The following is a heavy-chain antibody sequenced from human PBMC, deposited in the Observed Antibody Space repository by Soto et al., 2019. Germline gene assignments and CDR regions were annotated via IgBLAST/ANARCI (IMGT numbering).Heavy chain of an antibody. J-gene: IGHJ4*02. Sequence: PSETLSLTGAVCGGSISSGGYSWSWIRQPPGKGLEWIGYIYYSGSTYYNPSLKSRVTISVDTSKNQFSLKLSSVTAADTAVYYCARAQGSGFLVSWGQGTLVTVSS. V-gene: IGHV4-30-2*05. CDR2: IYYSGST. D-gene: IGHD3-10*01. CDR1: GGSISSGGYS. CDR3: ARAQGSGFLVS.